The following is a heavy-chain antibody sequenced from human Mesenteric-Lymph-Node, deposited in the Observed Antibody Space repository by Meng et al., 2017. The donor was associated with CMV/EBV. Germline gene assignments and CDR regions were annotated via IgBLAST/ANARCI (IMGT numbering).Heavy chain of an antibody. CDR3: ASLSMVRGVIPSGDV. CDR2: ICYSGNT. D-gene: IGHD3-10*01. J-gene: IGHJ6*02. CDR1: AGSISIYS. Sequence: GSLRLSCNVSAGSISIYSWNWIRQPPGKGLEWIGYICYSGNTNYNPSLKSRVSTSVDTSKNQFSLKLSSVTAADTAVYYCASLSMVRGVIPSGDVWGQGTTVTVSS. V-gene: IGHV4-59*01.